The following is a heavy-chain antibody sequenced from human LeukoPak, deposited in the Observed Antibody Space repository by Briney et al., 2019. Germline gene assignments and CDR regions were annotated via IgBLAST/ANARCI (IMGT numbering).Heavy chain of an antibody. Sequence: AGGSLRLSCAASGFTFSSYAMSWVRQAPGKGLEWVSAISGSGGSTYYADSVKGRFTISRDNSKNTLYLQMNSLRAEDTAVYCARGERDIVVVPDTNFDYWGQGTLVTVSS. V-gene: IGHV3-23*01. CDR3: ARGERDIVVVPDTNFDY. CDR1: GFTFSSYA. D-gene: IGHD2-2*01. CDR2: ISGSGGST. J-gene: IGHJ4*02.